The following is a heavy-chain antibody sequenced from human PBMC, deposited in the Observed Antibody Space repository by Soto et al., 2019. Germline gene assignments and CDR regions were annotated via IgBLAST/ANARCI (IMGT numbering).Heavy chain of an antibody. V-gene: IGHV1-69*06. Sequence: QVYLVQSGAEVKKPGSSVKISCKASGGIFSSNTINWVRQAAGQGLEWMGGIIPLFGTANYAEKFQGRVTITADTSTKTESMELTSLRSADTAVYYCASKAACGGDCYAFEYWGQGTLVTVSS. D-gene: IGHD2-21*02. J-gene: IGHJ4*02. CDR3: ASKAACGGDCYAFEY. CDR1: GGIFSSNT. CDR2: IIPLFGTA.